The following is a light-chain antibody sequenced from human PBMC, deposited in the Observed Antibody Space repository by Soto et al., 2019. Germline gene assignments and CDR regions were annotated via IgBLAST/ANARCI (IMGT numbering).Light chain of an antibody. V-gene: IGLV2-11*01. CDR3: CSFAGSYTFWV. Sequence: QSALTQPRSVSGSPGQSVTISCTGTSSDVGDYNYVSWYQQYPGKAPKLVIYDVSKRPSGVPDRFSGSKSGNTASLTISGLQAEDAADYYCCSFAGSYTFWVFGGGTKLTVL. CDR2: DVS. CDR1: SSDVGDYNY. J-gene: IGLJ3*02.